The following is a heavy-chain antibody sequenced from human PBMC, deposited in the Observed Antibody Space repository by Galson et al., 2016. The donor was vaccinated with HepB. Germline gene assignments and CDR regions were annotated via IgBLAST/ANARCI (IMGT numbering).Heavy chain of an antibody. D-gene: IGHD6-13*01. CDR2: ISGSGGST. CDR1: GFTFRNYA. Sequence: SLRLSCAASGFTFRNYAMNWVRQAPGKGLEWVSGISGSGGSTHYADSVKGRFTVSRDNSKNTLYLQMNSLRAEDTAVYYCAKPSFSSSWYLVGFDPWGQGTLVTVSS. CDR3: AKPSFSSSWYLVGFDP. V-gene: IGHV3-23*01. J-gene: IGHJ5*02.